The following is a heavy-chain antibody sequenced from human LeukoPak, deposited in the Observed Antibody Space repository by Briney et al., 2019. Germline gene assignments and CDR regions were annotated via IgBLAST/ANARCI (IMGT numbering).Heavy chain of an antibody. CDR2: INPNSGGT. J-gene: IGHJ4*02. CDR3: ARVRGSGRDYDY. V-gene: IGHV1-2*04. Sequence: ASVKVSCKASGFVFTSYGFTWVRQAPRQGLEWMGWINPNSGGTNYAQKFQGWVTMTRDTSISTAYMELSRLRSDDTAVYYCARVRGSGRDYDYWGQGTLVTVSS. D-gene: IGHD3-10*01. CDR1: GFVFTSYG.